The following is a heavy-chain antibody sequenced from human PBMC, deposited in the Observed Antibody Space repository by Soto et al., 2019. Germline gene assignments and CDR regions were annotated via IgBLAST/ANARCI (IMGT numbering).Heavy chain of an antibody. V-gene: IGHV3-30-3*01. J-gene: IGHJ4*01. CDR1: EFTFSTYP. D-gene: IGHD3-3*01. CDR3: ARGASDFWGAYPEIHFFDY. Sequence: LRLSCAASEFTFSTYPMHWVRQAPGKGLEWVAVISYDETNKYYADSVKGRFTISRDNSKNTLYLQMNNLRADNTAVYYCARGASDFWGAYPEIHFFDYWGQGTLVTVSS. CDR2: ISYDETNK.